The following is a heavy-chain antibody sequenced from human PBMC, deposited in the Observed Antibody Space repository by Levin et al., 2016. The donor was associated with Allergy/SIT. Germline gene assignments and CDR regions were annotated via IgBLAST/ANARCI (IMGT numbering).Heavy chain of an antibody. D-gene: IGHD5-18*01. CDR3: ARALGYSYGSDY. V-gene: IGHV4-34*01. Sequence: VRQAPGKGLEWIGEINHSGSTNYNPSLKSRVTISVDTSKNQFSLKLSSVTAADTAVYYCARALGYSYGSDYWGQGTLVTVSS. CDR2: INHSGST. J-gene: IGHJ4*02.